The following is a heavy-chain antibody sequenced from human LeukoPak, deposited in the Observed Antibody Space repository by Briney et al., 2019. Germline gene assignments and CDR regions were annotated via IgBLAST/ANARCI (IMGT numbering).Heavy chain of an antibody. CDR3: ARGLYSGYDYYFDT. D-gene: IGHD5-12*01. CDR2: ISGSSDNI. CDR1: EFTFSNYW. J-gene: IGHJ4*02. V-gene: IGHV3-48*01. Sequence: GGSLRLSCAASEFTFSNYWMNWVRQAPGKGLEWISFISGSSDNIYYSDSLRGRFTISRDNAKNSLHLQMNSLRAEDTAVYYCARGLYSGYDYYFDTWGQGTLVTVSS.